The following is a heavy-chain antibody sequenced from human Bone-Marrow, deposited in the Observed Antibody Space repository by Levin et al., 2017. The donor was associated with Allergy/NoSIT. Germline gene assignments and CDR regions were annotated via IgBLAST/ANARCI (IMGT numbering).Heavy chain of an antibody. Sequence: GGSLRLSCKTSGFTFDDFAMSWFRQAPGKGLEWVSCIRSKTFRGTTEYAASVKGRFSISRDDSKSIAHLQMNSLKTEDTGVYYCARGDGTVTHYWGQGTRVTVSS. D-gene: IGHD4-11*01. J-gene: IGHJ4*02. V-gene: IGHV3-49*03. CDR2: IRSKTFRGTT. CDR3: ARGDGTVTHY. CDR1: GFTFDDFA.